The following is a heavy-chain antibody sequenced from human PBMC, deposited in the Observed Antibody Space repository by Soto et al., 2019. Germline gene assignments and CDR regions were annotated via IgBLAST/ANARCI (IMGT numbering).Heavy chain of an antibody. D-gene: IGHD3-16*01. CDR2: ISAYNVNT. J-gene: IGHJ4*02. V-gene: IGHV1-18*01. Sequence: QVKLVQSGAEVKKPGASVKVSCKASGYTFTNFGISWVRQAPGQGLEWMGWISAYNVNTNYAQKFQGRGTMTTDTSTSTAYMEVRGLRFECTSLYYCARGGTPIDYCGQGTLVTVSS. CDR3: ARGGTPIDY. CDR1: GYTFTNFG.